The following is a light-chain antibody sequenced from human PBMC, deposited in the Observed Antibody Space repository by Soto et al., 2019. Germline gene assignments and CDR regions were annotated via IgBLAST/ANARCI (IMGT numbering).Light chain of an antibody. J-gene: IGKJ3*01. CDR2: GAS. CDR3: QQYNNWLFT. Sequence: EIVMTQSPATLSVSPGERATLSCRASQSVSSNLAWYQQKPGQAPRLLIYGASTRATGIPARFSVSGSGTEFTLTISSLQSEDFAVYYCQQYNNWLFTFGPGTKVDIK. CDR1: QSVSSN. V-gene: IGKV3-15*01.